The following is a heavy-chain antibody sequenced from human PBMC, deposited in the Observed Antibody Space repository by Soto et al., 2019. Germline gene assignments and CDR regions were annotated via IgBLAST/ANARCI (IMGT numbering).Heavy chain of an antibody. J-gene: IGHJ4*02. V-gene: IGHV3-23*01. Sequence: EVQLLESGGGLVQPGGSLRLSCAASGFTFSSYAMSWVRQAPGKGLEWVSAIGGSGDSIYYADSVKGRFTISRDNSKNTLYLQVNSLRAEDTAVYYCAKVLDASMVVNGYLYWGQGTLVTVSS. CDR3: AKVLDASMVVNGYLY. CDR1: GFTFSSYA. CDR2: IGGSGDSI. D-gene: IGHD5-18*01.